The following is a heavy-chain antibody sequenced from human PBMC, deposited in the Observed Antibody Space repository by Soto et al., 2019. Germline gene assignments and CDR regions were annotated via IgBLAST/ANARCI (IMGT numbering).Heavy chain of an antibody. CDR1: GYRFTSYW. CDR3: ARKDKSGYFNWFYP. Sequence: GESLKISSRSSGYRFTSYWIAWVRQMPGKGLEWMGIIFPSDSDTRYSPSFQGQVTISADRSTSTVFLQWASLKASDTAVYFCARKDKSGYFNWFYPWGQGTLVTVAS. CDR2: IFPSDSDT. J-gene: IGHJ5*02. V-gene: IGHV5-51*01. D-gene: IGHD3-22*01.